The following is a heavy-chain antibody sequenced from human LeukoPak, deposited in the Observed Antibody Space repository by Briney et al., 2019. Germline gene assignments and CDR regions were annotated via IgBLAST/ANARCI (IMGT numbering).Heavy chain of an antibody. V-gene: IGHV1-2*02. CDR2: INPNSGGT. D-gene: IGHD3-3*01. CDR3: ASTALYDFWSGYYTS. Sequence: GASVTVSCKASGYTFTGYYMHWVRQAPGQGLEWMGWINPNSGGTNYAQKFQGRVTMTRDTSISTAYMELSRLRSDDTAVYYCASTALYDFWSGYYTSWGQGTLVTVSS. J-gene: IGHJ5*02. CDR1: GYTFTGYY.